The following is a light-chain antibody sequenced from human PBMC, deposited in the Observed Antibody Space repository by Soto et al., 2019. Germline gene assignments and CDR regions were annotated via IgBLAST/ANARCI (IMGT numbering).Light chain of an antibody. CDR2: AVS. J-gene: IGLJ3*02. CDR1: SSDIGSYSY. Sequence: QSVLTQPDSLSGSPGQSITISCTGSSSDIGSYSYVSWYQQHPGKAPKLMIFAVSYRPSGISDRFSGSKSGNTASLTISGLQPEDEADYYCSSYGASSTLFGGVTKVTVL. V-gene: IGLV2-14*03. CDR3: SSYGASSTL.